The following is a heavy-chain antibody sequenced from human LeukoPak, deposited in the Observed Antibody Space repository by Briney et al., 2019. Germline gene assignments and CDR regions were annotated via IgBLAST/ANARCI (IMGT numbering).Heavy chain of an antibody. D-gene: IGHD3-10*01. CDR3: ARGLLWFAELSPFGH. V-gene: IGHV1-3*01. Sequence: ASVKVSCKASGYTFTNYAIHWVRQAPGQRHEWMGWINAGNGNTKYSQKYQSRLTITSDTSATTVYMELSSLRPEDTAFYYCARGLLWFAELSPFGHWGQGTLVTVSS. J-gene: IGHJ4*02. CDR2: INAGNGNT. CDR1: GYTFTNYA.